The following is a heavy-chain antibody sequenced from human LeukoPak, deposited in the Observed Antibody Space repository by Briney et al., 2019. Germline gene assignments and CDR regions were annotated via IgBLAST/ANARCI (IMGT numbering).Heavy chain of an antibody. CDR2: INQDGSAQ. CDR3: AREDDSYGPDY. D-gene: IGHD5-18*01. J-gene: IGHJ4*02. V-gene: IGHV3-7*01. Sequence: GGSLRLSCAASGFTSSSYWMNWVRQAPGKGLEWVANINQDGSAQNYVDSVKGRFTFSRDNAMNSLYLQMNSLRAEDTAVYYCAREDDSYGPDYWGQGTLVTVSS. CDR1: GFTSSSYW.